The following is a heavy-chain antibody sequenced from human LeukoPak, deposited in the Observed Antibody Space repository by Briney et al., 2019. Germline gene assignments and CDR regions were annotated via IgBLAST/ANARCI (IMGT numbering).Heavy chain of an antibody. V-gene: IGHV3-74*01. D-gene: IGHD3-22*01. CDR1: GFTYRRHW. CDR2: ISLGGYNT. J-gene: IGHJ4*02. Sequence: GGSLRLFCAGSGFTYRRHWMHCVRQAPGKGLVWVSRISLGGYNTLYSDSVRGRFPISRHNAKNTLHLQIDNLGAEDTAVYYCGSSEDSYIDYWGQGTRVSASS. CDR3: GSSEDSYIDY.